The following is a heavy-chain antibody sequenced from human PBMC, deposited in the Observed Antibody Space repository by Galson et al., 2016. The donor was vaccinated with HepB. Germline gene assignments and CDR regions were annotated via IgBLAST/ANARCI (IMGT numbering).Heavy chain of an antibody. CDR2: INPGDSDT. V-gene: IGHV5-51*01. CDR1: GYIFTSYW. J-gene: IGHJ4*02. Sequence: QSGAEVKKPGESLKISCKASGYIFTSYWIGWVRQMPGKGLEWMTIINPGDSDTRYSPSFQGQVTISADKSITTAYLQWSSLKASDTATYYCARQVVPGLFDQWGQGTLVTVSS. D-gene: IGHD2-21*02. CDR3: ARQVVPGLFDQ.